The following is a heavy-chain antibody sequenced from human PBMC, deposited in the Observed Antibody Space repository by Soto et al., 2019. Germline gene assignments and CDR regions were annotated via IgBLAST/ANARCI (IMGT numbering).Heavy chain of an antibody. Sequence: SETLSLTCAVSGGSISSGGYSWSWIRQPPGKGLEWIGYIYHSGSTYYNPSLKSRVTISVDRSKNQFSLKVNSMTAADTAVYYCARYRREAVAGYTLDNWGQGILVTVSS. CDR2: IYHSGST. J-gene: IGHJ4*02. D-gene: IGHD6-13*01. CDR3: ARYRREAVAGYTLDN. CDR1: GGSISSGGYS. V-gene: IGHV4-30-2*01.